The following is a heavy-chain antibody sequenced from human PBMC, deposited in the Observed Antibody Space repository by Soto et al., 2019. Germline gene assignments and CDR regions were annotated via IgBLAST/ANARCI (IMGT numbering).Heavy chain of an antibody. CDR2: INANGGTT. J-gene: IGHJ5*02. D-gene: IGHD4-17*01. Sequence: QVQLVQSGAEVKKPGASVKVSCKASGYSFTTSYMHWVRQAPGQGLEWMGIINANGGTTNYAQKFQGRVTMIRDTSTSTVYRELSILRSDDTAAYFCARGLYGDEIDPWGQGTLVTVSS. CDR3: ARGLYGDEIDP. CDR1: GYSFTTSY. V-gene: IGHV1-46*03.